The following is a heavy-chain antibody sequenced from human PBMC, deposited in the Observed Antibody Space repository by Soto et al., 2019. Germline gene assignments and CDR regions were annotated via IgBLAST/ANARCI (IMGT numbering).Heavy chain of an antibody. CDR1: GYTFTSYD. CDR2: MNPNSGNT. J-gene: IGHJ6*02. CDR3: ARGSLSRYFDWLLLNYYGMDV. Sequence: WASVKVSCKASGYTFTSYDINWVRQATGQGLEWMGWMNPNSGNTGYAQKFQGRVTMTRNTSISTAYMELSSLRSEDTAVYYCARGSLSRYFDWLLLNYYGMDVWGQGTTVTVSS. D-gene: IGHD3-9*01. V-gene: IGHV1-8*01.